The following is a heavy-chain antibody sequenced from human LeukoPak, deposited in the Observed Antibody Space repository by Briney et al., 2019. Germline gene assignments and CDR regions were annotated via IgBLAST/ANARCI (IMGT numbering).Heavy chain of an antibody. V-gene: IGHV1-2*02. J-gene: IGHJ4*02. CDR1: GYTFSGTGWY. CDR3: ARDGPAQMVDLDY. D-gene: IGHD3-10*01. CDR2: IHPNNGDT. Sequence: GASVKVSCKASGYTFSGTGWYLYWLRQAPGQGLECMGWIHPNNGDTAYAQKFEGRVAMTRGTSISTAYMELRRLRPDDTAAYFCARDGPAQMVDLDYWGQGTLVTVSS.